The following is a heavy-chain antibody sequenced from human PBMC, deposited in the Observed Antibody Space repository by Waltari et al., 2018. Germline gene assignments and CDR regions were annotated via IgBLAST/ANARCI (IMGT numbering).Heavy chain of an antibody. CDR2: IHTSEGT. D-gene: IGHD4-4*01. J-gene: IGHJ4*02. CDR1: GDSISSYY. Sequence: QVQLQESGPGLVRPSETLSLTCSVSGDSISSYYWSWFRQPAGKGLEWIGRIHTSEGTNFNPSLKGRVTMSLDTSQNQFSLNLRSVTAADTAVYYCAREGWADYSNPFDYWGQGTLVTVSS. CDR3: AREGWADYSNPFDY. V-gene: IGHV4-4*07.